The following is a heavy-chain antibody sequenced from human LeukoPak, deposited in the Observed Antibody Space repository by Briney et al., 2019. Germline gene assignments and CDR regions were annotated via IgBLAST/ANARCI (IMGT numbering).Heavy chain of an antibody. V-gene: IGHV3-49*04. D-gene: IGHD3-3*01. J-gene: IGHJ3*02. Sequence: PGGSLRLSCTASGFIFGDYAMSWVRQAPGKGLEWVGFIRSKAYGGTTEYAASVKGRFTISRDDSKSIAYLQMNSLKTEDTAVYYCTKATYDRYAFDIWGQGTMVTVSS. CDR1: GFIFGDYA. CDR2: IRSKAYGGTT. CDR3: TKATYDRYAFDI.